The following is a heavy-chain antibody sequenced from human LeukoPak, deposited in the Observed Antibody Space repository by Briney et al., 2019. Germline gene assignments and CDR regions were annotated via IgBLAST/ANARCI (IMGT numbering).Heavy chain of an antibody. J-gene: IGHJ6*03. CDR2: IVGGDGGT. V-gene: IGHV3-23*01. Sequence: GGSLRLSCAASGFPISTNGMSWVRQAPGKGLEWVSGIVGGDGGTYYADSVKGRFIIPRDNSKNTLYVQMNSLRAEDTAVYYCARGALYYMDVWGKGTTVTISS. CDR1: GFPISTNG. CDR3: ARGALYYMDV.